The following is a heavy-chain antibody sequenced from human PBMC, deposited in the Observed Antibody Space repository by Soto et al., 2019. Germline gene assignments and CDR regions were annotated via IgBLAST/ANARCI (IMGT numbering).Heavy chain of an antibody. Sequence: PGGSLRLSCAASGFTFISYGMHWVRQAPGKGLEWVAVIWYDGSNKYYADSVKGRFTISRDNSKNTLYLQMNSLRAEDTAVYYCARGRRSSSWFRGYYGMDVWGQGTTVTSP. CDR2: IWYDGSNK. V-gene: IGHV3-33*01. CDR1: GFTFISYG. D-gene: IGHD6-13*01. J-gene: IGHJ6*02. CDR3: ARGRRSSSWFRGYYGMDV.